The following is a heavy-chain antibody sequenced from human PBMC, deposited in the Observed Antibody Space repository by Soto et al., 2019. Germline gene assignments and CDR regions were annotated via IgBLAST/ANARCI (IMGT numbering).Heavy chain of an antibody. J-gene: IGHJ4*02. CDR3: ASRGYSSPPVVDY. Sequence: QVQLVESGGGVVQPGRSLRLSCAASGFTFSSYAMHWVRQAPGKGLEWVAVISYDGSNKYYADSVKGRFTISRDNSKNTLYLQMNSLRAEDTAVYYCASRGYSSPPVVDYWGQGTLVTVSS. V-gene: IGHV3-30-3*01. CDR1: GFTFSSYA. CDR2: ISYDGSNK. D-gene: IGHD6-13*01.